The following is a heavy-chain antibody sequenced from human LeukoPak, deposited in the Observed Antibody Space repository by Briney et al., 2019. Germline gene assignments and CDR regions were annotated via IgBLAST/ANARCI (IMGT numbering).Heavy chain of an antibody. CDR2: FSGSSGTI. CDR1: GFTFSSYS. V-gene: IGHV3-48*01. CDR3: AKEGAIHYYGSGSPVRLDFDY. D-gene: IGHD3-10*01. Sequence: GGSLRLSCAASGFTFSSYSINWVRQAPGKGLEWVSYFSGSSGTIYYADSVKGRFTISRDNSKNTLYLQMNSLRAEDTAVYYCAKEGAIHYYGSGSPVRLDFDYWGQGTLVTVSS. J-gene: IGHJ4*02.